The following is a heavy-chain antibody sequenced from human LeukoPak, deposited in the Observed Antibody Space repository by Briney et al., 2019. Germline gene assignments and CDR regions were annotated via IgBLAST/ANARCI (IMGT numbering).Heavy chain of an antibody. Sequence: SETLSLTCAVYVGSFSGYYWSWIRQPPGKGLEWMWEINHSGSTNYNPSLKSRVTISVDTSKNQFSLKLSSVTAADTAVYYCARHVKRWFGGDYFDYWGQGTMVTVSS. D-gene: IGHD3-10*01. V-gene: IGHV4-34*01. CDR3: ARHVKRWFGGDYFDY. J-gene: IGHJ4*02. CDR1: VGSFSGYY. CDR2: INHSGST.